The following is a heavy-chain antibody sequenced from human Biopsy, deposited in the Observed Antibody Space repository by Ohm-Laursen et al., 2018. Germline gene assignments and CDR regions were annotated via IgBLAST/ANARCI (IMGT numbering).Heavy chain of an antibody. CDR2: IYYSGST. Sequence: SDTLSLTCTVSGDSVSSGSFYWTGIRQPPGKGLEWIGYIYYSGSTNYNPSLRSRVTISVDRSKNQFSLELSSVTAADTAVYYCARVGAGAPSIDYFDYWGQGALVTVSS. CDR1: GDSVSSGSFY. CDR3: ARVGAGAPSIDYFDY. V-gene: IGHV4-61*01. D-gene: IGHD1-26*01. J-gene: IGHJ4*02.